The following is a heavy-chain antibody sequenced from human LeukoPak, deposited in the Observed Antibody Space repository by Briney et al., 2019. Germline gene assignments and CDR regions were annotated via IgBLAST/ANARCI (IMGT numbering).Heavy chain of an antibody. D-gene: IGHD3-16*02. CDR2: IYYSGST. CDR1: GGSISSSSYY. J-gene: IGHJ4*02. CDR3: ARGSYLDY. Sequence: SGTLSLTCTVSGGSISSSSYYWGWIRQPPGKGLEWIGSIYYSGSTYYNPSLKSRVTISVDTSKNQFSLKLSSVTAADTAVYYCARGSYLDYWGQGTLVTVSS. V-gene: IGHV4-39*01.